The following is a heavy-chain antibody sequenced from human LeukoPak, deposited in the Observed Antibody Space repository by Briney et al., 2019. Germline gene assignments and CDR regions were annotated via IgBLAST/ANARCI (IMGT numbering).Heavy chain of an antibody. Sequence: PGGSLRLSCAASEFTFSDYYMSWIRQAPGKGLEWVSSFSSSSSYIYYSDSVKGRFTISRDNAKNSLYLQMNSLRAEDTAVYYCARERGVFYNSVWYSAFDIWGQGTMVTVSS. CDR1: EFTFSDYY. CDR3: ARERGVFYNSVWYSAFDI. V-gene: IGHV3-11*06. J-gene: IGHJ3*02. D-gene: IGHD6-19*01. CDR2: FSSSSSYI.